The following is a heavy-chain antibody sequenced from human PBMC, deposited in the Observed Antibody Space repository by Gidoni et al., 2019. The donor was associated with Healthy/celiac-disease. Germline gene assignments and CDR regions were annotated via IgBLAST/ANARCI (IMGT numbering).Heavy chain of an antibody. J-gene: IGHJ4*02. CDR1: GGSISSSSYY. D-gene: IGHD2-21*02. Sequence: QLQLQESGPVLVKPSETLSLTCPVSGGSISSSSYYWGWIRQPPGKGLEWIGSIYYSGSTYYNPSLKSRVTISVDTSKNQFSLKLSSVTAADTAVYYCARVTAIFTPGYWGQGTLVTVSS. CDR2: IYYSGST. V-gene: IGHV4-39*01. CDR3: ARVTAIFTPGY.